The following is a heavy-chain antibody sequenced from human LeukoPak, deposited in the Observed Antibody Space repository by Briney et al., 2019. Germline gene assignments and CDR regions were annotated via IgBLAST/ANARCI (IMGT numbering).Heavy chain of an antibody. D-gene: IGHD5-12*01. V-gene: IGHV3-23*01. CDR3: AKVIVAGYAFDI. CDR2: ISGSGGST. J-gene: IGHJ3*02. Sequence: GSLRLSCEASGFTFSSYAMSWVRQAPGKGLEWVSAISGSGGSTYYADSVKGRFTISRDNSKNTLYLQMNSLRAEDTAVYYCAKVIVAGYAFDIWGQGTMVTVSS. CDR1: GFTFSSYA.